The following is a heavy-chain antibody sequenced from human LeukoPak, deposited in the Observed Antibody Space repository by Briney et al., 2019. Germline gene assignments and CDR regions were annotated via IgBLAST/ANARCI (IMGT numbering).Heavy chain of an antibody. D-gene: IGHD5-18*01. CDR3: ATRGYSYGDLGY. Sequence: GRSPRLSCAASGFTFDSYGMHWVRQAPGKGLEWEAVIWYDGSNKYYADSVKGRFTISRDNSKNTLYLQMNSLRADDTAVYYCATRGYSYGDLGYWGQGTLVTVSS. V-gene: IGHV3-33*01. J-gene: IGHJ4*02. CDR2: IWYDGSNK. CDR1: GFTFDSYG.